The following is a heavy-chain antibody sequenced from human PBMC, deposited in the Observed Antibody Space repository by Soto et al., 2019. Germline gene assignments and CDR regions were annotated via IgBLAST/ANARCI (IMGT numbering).Heavy chain of an antibody. CDR3: ARDSPYDCSGSLGAFDI. CDR1: GGSISSGGYY. D-gene: IGHD3-22*01. CDR2: IYYSGST. V-gene: IGHV4-31*03. J-gene: IGHJ3*02. Sequence: QVQLQESGPGLVKPSQTLSLTCTVSGGSISSGGYYWSWIRQHPGKGLEWIGYIYYSGSTYYNPSLKSRVTISVDTSKNQFSLKLSSVTAADTAVYYCARDSPYDCSGSLGAFDIWGQGTMVTVSS.